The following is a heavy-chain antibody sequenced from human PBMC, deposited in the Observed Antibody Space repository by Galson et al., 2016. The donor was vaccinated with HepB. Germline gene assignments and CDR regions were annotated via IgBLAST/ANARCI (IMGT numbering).Heavy chain of an antibody. V-gene: IGHV4-61*01. CDR1: GDSVNSGSYY. D-gene: IGHD3-3*01. Sequence: SETLSLTCTVSGDSVNSGSYYWSWIRQPPGKGLEWIGHINYSGFTAYNPSLKSRLNISVDTPKNQFSLKVNSVTAADTAVYYCARAEGTIFGEILSVGGWFDPWGQGTLVTVSS. J-gene: IGHJ5*02. CDR3: ARAEGTIFGEILSVGGWFDP. CDR2: INYSGFT.